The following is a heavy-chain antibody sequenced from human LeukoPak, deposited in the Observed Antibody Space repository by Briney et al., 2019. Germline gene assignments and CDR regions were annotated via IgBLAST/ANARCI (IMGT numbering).Heavy chain of an antibody. CDR1: GFTFSSYA. J-gene: IGHJ1*01. Sequence: GGSLRLSCAASGFTFSSYAMSWVRQAPGKGLEWVSAISGSGGSTYYADSVKGRFTISRDNSKNTLYLQMNSLRAEDTAVYYCAKDQGEEYYDFWSGPFQHWGQATLVTVSS. V-gene: IGHV3-23*01. CDR3: AKDQGEEYYDFWSGPFQH. D-gene: IGHD3-3*01. CDR2: ISGSGGST.